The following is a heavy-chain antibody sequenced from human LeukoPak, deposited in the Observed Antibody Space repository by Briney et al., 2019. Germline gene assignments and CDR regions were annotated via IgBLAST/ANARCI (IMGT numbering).Heavy chain of an antibody. CDR1: GFTFSSYE. Sequence: GGSLRLSCAASGFTFSSYEINWVRQAPGKGLEWVSSISSSSSYIYYADSVKGRFTISRDNSKNTLYLQMNSLRTEDTAVYYCAKDLTTVTTQGDYWGQGTLVTVSS. D-gene: IGHD4-17*01. CDR3: AKDLTTVTTQGDY. V-gene: IGHV3-21*01. J-gene: IGHJ4*02. CDR2: ISSSSSYI.